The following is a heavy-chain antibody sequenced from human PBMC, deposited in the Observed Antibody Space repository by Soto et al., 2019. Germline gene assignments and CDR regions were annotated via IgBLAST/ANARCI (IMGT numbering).Heavy chain of an antibody. Sequence: LRLSCAASGFTFSTYEMNWVRQAPGKGLEWVSYITSSGSNMYYADSVKGRFTVSRDNAKNSLYLQMNSLRAEDTAVYYCARGNSPVNVYWGQGTLVTVSP. CDR3: ARGNSPVNVY. CDR2: ITSSGSNM. V-gene: IGHV3-48*03. J-gene: IGHJ4*02. D-gene: IGHD3-16*02. CDR1: GFTFSTYE.